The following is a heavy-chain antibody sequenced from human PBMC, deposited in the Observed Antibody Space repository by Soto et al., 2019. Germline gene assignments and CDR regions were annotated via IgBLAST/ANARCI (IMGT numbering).Heavy chain of an antibody. Sequence: GASVKVSCKASGYTFTGYYMHWVRQAPGQGLEWMGWINPNSGGTNYAQKFQGRVTMTRDTSISTAYMELSRLRSDDMAVYYCASGTLAAYNWNDIGYWGQGTLVTVSS. CDR2: INPNSGGT. V-gene: IGHV1-2*02. D-gene: IGHD1-20*01. CDR3: ASGTLAAYNWNDIGY. J-gene: IGHJ4*02. CDR1: GYTFTGYY.